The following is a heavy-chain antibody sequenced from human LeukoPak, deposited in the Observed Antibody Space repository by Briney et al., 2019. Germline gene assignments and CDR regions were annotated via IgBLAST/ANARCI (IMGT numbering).Heavy chain of an antibody. CDR3: ARSQAYGSGSYRGLGYYYYYMDV. Sequence: GGSLRLSCAASGFTFSSYWMSWVRQAPGKGLEWVANIKQDGSEKYYVDSVKGRFTISRDNAKNSLYLQMNSLRAEDTAVYYCARSQAYGSGSYRGLGYYYYYMDVWGKGTTVTISS. D-gene: IGHD3-10*01. CDR2: IKQDGSEK. V-gene: IGHV3-7*01. CDR1: GFTFSSYW. J-gene: IGHJ6*03.